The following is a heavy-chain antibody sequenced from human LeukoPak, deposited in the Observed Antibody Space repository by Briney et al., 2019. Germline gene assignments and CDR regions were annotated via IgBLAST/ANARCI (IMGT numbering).Heavy chain of an antibody. CDR2: ISGSSSYI. CDR1: GFTFSSYS. J-gene: IGHJ4*02. D-gene: IGHD2-15*01. Sequence: PGGSLRLSCAASGFTFSSYSMNWVRQAPGKGLEWVSSISGSSSYIYYADSLKGRFTISRHNAKNSLYLQTNSLRAEDTAVYYCARDQGRYCSGGSCSLFDYWGQGTLVTVSS. V-gene: IGHV3-21*01. CDR3: ARDQGRYCSGGSCSLFDY.